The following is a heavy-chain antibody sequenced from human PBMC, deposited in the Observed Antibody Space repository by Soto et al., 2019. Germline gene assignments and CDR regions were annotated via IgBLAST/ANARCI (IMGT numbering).Heavy chain of an antibody. D-gene: IGHD3-10*01. CDR1: GFTFSSYF. V-gene: IGHV3-21*01. J-gene: IGHJ3*01. CDR3: ARDRLLVGSFGSFDV. Sequence: PGGSLRLSCAASGFTFSSYFMNWIRQAPGKGLEWVSSISRSSSYIYYADSMKGRFTISRDNAKNSLYLQMDSLRAADTAVYYCARDRLLVGSFGSFDVWGQGTMVTVSS. CDR2: ISRSSSYI.